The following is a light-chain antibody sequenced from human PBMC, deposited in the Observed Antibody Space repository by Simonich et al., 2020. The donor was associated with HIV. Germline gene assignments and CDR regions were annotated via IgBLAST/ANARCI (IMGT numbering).Light chain of an antibody. CDR1: HSLLHNDGKTY. CDR3: MQSIQLPPLFT. Sequence: DIVMTQTPLSLSVTPGQPASLSCKSSHSLLHNDGKTYLYWYLQKPGQSPQLLIYDVSNRFSGVPDRFSGSGSGTDFTLKISRVEAEDVGVYYCMQSIQLPPLFTFGPGTKVDIK. CDR2: DVS. J-gene: IGKJ3*01. V-gene: IGKV2D-29*02.